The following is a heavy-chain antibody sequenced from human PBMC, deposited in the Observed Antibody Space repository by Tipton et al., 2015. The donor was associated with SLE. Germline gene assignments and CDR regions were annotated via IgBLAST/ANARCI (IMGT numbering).Heavy chain of an antibody. Sequence: TLSLTCAVSGGSISSGGYSWSWIRQPPGKGLEWIGYIYHSGSTFYNPSPKSRVTISVDKSKNHFSLNLNSVTAADTAMYYCVRRTSDAFDIWGQGTMVTVSS. CDR2: IYHSGST. CDR1: GGSISSGGYS. V-gene: IGHV4-30-2*01. D-gene: IGHD1-14*01. J-gene: IGHJ3*02. CDR3: VRRTSDAFDI.